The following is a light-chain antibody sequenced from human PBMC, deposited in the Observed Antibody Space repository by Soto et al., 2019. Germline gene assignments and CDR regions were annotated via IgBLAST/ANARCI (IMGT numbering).Light chain of an antibody. V-gene: IGKV1-5*03. CDR3: QQTYSTPLN. CDR1: QTISVW. J-gene: IGKJ4*01. Sequence: DIQMTQSTSTLSASVGDVVTITCRASQTISVWLAWYQQKAGKAPNLLIYKASRLESGVPPRFSGSGSGTDFTLSINSLQPEDFATYYCQQTYSTPLNFGGGTKVDIK. CDR2: KAS.